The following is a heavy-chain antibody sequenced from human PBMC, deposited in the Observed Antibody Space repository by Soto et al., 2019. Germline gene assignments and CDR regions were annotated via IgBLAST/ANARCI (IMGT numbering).Heavy chain of an antibody. D-gene: IGHD2-21*02. CDR1: GGTVASSYW. Sequence: QVQLQESGPRLVKPSGSLSLTCGVSGGTVASSYWWSWVRQSPGGGLEWIGNVYHTGDTNFNPSLQSRVTISVDKSNNQFSLRLNSLTAADTAVYFCAREIVTAGGNNYFDPWGPGTLVTVSS. V-gene: IGHV4-4*02. J-gene: IGHJ5*02. CDR3: AREIVTAGGNNYFDP. CDR2: VYHTGDT.